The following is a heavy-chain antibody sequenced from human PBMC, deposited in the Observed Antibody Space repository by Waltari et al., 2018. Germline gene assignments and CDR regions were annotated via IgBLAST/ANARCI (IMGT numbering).Heavy chain of an antibody. V-gene: IGHV3-53*01. CDR3: ARGVQGYCSSTSCYEPDY. CDR2: IYSGGST. D-gene: IGHD2-2*01. J-gene: IGHJ4*02. CDR1: GFTVSSNY. Sequence: EVQLVESGGGLIQPGGSLRLSCAASGFTVSSNYMSWVRQAPGKGLEWVSVIYSGGSTYYADSVKGRFTISRDKSKNTLYLQMNSLRAEDTAVYDCARGVQGYCSSTSCYEPDYWGQGTLVTVSS.